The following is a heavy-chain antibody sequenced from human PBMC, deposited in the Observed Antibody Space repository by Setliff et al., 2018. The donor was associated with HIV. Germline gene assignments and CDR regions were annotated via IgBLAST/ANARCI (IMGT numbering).Heavy chain of an antibody. J-gene: IGHJ4*02. CDR3: ARGVPLLPPHY. D-gene: IGHD2-21*02. CDR1: GDSISSNNYC. V-gene: IGHV4-39*07. Sequence: SETLSLTCTVSGDSISSNNYCWGWIRQPPGKGPEWIGSIFYSETVYYGGRTYYSPSLKSRVTISVDTSKNQFSLSLTSVTAADTAVYYCARGVPLLPPHYWGQGTLVTVSS. CDR2: IFYSETVYYGGRT.